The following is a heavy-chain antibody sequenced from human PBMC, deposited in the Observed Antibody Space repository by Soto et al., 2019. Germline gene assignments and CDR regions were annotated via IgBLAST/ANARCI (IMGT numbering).Heavy chain of an antibody. D-gene: IGHD5-12*01. J-gene: IGHJ4*02. V-gene: IGHV1-18*01. CDR3: ARDLVPGYTGFSDY. CDR2: ISAYNGNT. Sequence: ASVKVSCKASGYTFTSYAMHWVRQAPGQRLEWMGWISAYNGNTNFAQKLQGRVSLTTDTSSTTAYMKLRSLTSDDTAVYYCARDLVPGYTGFSDYWGQGTLVTVSS. CDR1: GYTFTSYA.